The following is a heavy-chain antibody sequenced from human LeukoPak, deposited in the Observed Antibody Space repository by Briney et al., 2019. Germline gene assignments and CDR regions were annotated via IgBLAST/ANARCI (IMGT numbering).Heavy chain of an antibody. Sequence: SETLSLTCAVYGGSFSGYYWSWIRQPPGKGLEWIGSIYYSGSTYYNPSLKSRVTISVDTSKNQFSLKLSSVTAADTAVYYCARDSRIFGVVLDTYNWFDPWGRGTLVTVSS. CDR1: GGSFSGYY. CDR3: ARDSRIFGVVLDTYNWFDP. V-gene: IGHV4-34*01. D-gene: IGHD3-3*01. J-gene: IGHJ5*02. CDR2: IYYSGST.